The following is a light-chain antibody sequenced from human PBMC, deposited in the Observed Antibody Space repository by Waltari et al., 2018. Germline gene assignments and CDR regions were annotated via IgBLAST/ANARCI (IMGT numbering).Light chain of an antibody. CDR1: NSDVGGSDY. J-gene: IGLJ2*01. V-gene: IGLV2-14*01. Sequence: QTALTQPASVSGSPGQSLTISSTGTNSDVGGSDYVSWYQQHPGKAPKLMIYEVRNRPSGVSSRFSGSKSGNTASLTISGLQAEDEADYYCSSYTSSNTVFGGGTKLTVL. CDR2: EVR. CDR3: SSYTSSNTV.